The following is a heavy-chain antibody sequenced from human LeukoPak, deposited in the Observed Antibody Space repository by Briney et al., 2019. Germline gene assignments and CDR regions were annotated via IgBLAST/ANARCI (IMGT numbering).Heavy chain of an antibody. CDR1: GGTFSSYA. CDR3: ARGRSSSLGVFDY. Sequence: ASVKVSCKASGGTFSSYAISWVRQAPGQGLEWMGRIIPILGIANYAQKFQGRVTITADKSTSTAYMELSSLRSEDTAVYYCARGRSSSLGVFDYWGQGTLVTVSS. CDR2: IIPILGIA. J-gene: IGHJ4*02. V-gene: IGHV1-69*04. D-gene: IGHD6-13*01.